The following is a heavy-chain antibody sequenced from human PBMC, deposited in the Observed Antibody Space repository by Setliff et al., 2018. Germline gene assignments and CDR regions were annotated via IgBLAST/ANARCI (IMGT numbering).Heavy chain of an antibody. D-gene: IGHD1-1*01. J-gene: IGHJ4*02. V-gene: IGHV4-59*08. CDR1: GGSISTYY. CDR2: VYYSGIT. CDR3: ARTGTYRYFDY. Sequence: SETLSLTCTVSGGSISTYYWSWIRQPPGKGLEFIGYVYYSGITNYDPSLKSRLTISVDTSKNQFSLKLRSVTAADTAVYYCARTGTYRYFDYWGQGALVTVSS.